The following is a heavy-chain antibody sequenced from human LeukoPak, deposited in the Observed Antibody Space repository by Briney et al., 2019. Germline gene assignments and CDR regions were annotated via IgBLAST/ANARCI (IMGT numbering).Heavy chain of an antibody. CDR2: ISDSGNT. CDR3: ARQGDGGRAYDH. V-gene: IGHV4-39*01. D-gene: IGHD4-23*01. Sequence: SDTLSLTCTVSGGSISSSSYSWGWIRQPPGKGLEWIGTISDSGNTYYNPSLRSRVTISEDTSKNQFSLKLTSVTAADTAVYYCARQGDGGRAYDHWGQGILVTVSS. CDR1: GGSISSSSYS. J-gene: IGHJ4*02.